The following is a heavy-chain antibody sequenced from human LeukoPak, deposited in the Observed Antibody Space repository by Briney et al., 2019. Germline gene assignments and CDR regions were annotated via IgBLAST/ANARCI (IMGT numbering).Heavy chain of an antibody. Sequence: ASVKVSCKASGYTFTSYAMHWVRQAPGQRLEWMGWINAGNGNTKYSQKFQGRVTITRDTSASTAYMELNSLRSEDTAVYYCARVVQQWLEFDYWGQGTLVTVSS. CDR2: INAGNGNT. J-gene: IGHJ4*02. D-gene: IGHD6-19*01. CDR1: GYTFTSYA. CDR3: ARVVQQWLEFDY. V-gene: IGHV1-3*01.